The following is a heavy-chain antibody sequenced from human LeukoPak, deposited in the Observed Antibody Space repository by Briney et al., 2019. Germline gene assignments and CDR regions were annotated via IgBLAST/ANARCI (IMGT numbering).Heavy chain of an antibody. J-gene: IGHJ4*02. V-gene: IGHV4-39*07. CDR2: IYYSGST. CDR1: GGSISSSSYY. D-gene: IGHD1-1*01. CDR3: ARRRLYFDY. Sequence: SETLSLTCTVSGGSISSSSYYWGWIRQPPGKGLEWIGSIYYSGSTYYNPSLKSRVTISVDTSKNQFSLKLSSVTAADTAVYCCARRRLYFDYWGQGTLVTVSS.